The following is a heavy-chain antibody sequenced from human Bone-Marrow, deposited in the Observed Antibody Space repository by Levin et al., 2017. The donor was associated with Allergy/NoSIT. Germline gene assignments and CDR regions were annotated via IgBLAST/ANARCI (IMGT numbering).Heavy chain of an antibody. D-gene: IGHD1-20*01. J-gene: IGHJ4*02. CDR1: GFTFSRYS. V-gene: IGHV3-21*01. Sequence: AGGSLRLSCAASGFTFSRYSMNWVRQAPGKGLEWVSFISSTSSYIYYADSVTGRFTISRDNAKNSVYLQMSSLRAEDTAVYFCARDITGSSFDHWGQGTLVTVSS. CDR2: ISSTSSYI. CDR3: ARDITGSSFDH.